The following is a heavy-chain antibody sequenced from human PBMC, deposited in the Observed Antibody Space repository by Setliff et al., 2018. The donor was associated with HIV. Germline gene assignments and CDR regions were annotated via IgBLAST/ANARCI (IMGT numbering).Heavy chain of an antibody. CDR1: GFSVSSNY. V-gene: IGHV3-53*01. CDR2: IYSGGIT. Sequence: PGGSLRLSCATSGFSVSSNYMGWVRQAPGKGLIWVSVIYSGGITKYSDSAEGRFTIFRDSSTLYLQMNSLRAEDSAVYYCARWFVGYDGDSYYYYGMDVWGQGTTVTV. D-gene: IGHD4-17*01. J-gene: IGHJ6*02. CDR3: ARWFVGYDGDSYYYYGMDV.